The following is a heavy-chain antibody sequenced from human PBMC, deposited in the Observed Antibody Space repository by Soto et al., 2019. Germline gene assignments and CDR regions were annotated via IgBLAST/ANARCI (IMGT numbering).Heavy chain of an antibody. CDR2: INHSGRT. J-gene: IGHJ6*02. D-gene: IGHD3-10*01. Sequence: SETLSLTCAVYGGSFSGYYWSWIRQPPGKGLEWIGDINHSGRTNYNPSLKSRVTISTDMSRNQFSLRLTSVTAADTALYYCARGLRGVIITSYYFVMDVWGQGTTVTVS. CDR1: GGSFSGYY. CDR3: ARGLRGVIITSYYFVMDV. V-gene: IGHV4-34*01.